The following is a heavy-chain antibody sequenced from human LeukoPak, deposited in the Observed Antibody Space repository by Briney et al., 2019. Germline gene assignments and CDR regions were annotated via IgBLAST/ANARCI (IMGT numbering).Heavy chain of an antibody. CDR3: ARVRSTSNYGARGRNWFDP. CDR2: IIPIYGTA. CDR1: GGTFSSYA. Sequence: SVKVSCKASGGTFSSYAISWVRQAPGQGLEWMGGIIPIYGTANYAQKFQGRVTITTDESTSTAYMELSSLRSEDTAVYYCARVRSTSNYGARGRNWFDPWGQGTLVTVSS. J-gene: IGHJ5*02. V-gene: IGHV1-69*05. D-gene: IGHD2-2*01.